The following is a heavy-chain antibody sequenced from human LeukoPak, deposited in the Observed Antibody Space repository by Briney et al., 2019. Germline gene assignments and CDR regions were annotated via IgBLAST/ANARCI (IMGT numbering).Heavy chain of an antibody. CDR1: GFTVITND. V-gene: IGHV3-53*01. Sequence: GGSLRLSCAASGFTVITNDMTWVRQAPGKGLEWVSVLYSDGNTKYAGSVQGRFTISRDNSKNTLYLEMNSLSPDDTAVYYCARGVEPLATNTLAYWGHGTLVTVSS. J-gene: IGHJ4*01. CDR2: LYSDGNT. CDR3: ARGVEPLATNTLAY. D-gene: IGHD1-14*01.